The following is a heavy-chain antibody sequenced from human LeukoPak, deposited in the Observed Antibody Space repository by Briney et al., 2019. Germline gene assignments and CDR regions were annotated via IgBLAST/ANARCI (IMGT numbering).Heavy chain of an antibody. CDR2: ISAYNGNT. Sequence: ASVKVSCKASGYTFTSYGISWVRQAPGQGLEWMGWISAYNGNTNYAQRLQGRVSMTTDTSTSTAYMELRSLRSDDTAVYYCARDQFSSGYHYYWGQGTLVTVSS. CDR1: GYTFTSYG. CDR3: ARDQFSSGYHYY. V-gene: IGHV1-18*01. D-gene: IGHD3-22*01. J-gene: IGHJ4*02.